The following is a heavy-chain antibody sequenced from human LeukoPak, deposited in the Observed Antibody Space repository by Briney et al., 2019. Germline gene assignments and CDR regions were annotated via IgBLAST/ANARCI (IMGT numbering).Heavy chain of an antibody. V-gene: IGHV4-34*01. CDR1: GGSFSGYY. J-gene: IGHJ5*02. Sequence: PSETLSLTCAVYGGSFSGYYWSWIRQPPGKGLEWIGEINHSGSTNYNPSLKSRVTISVDTSKNQFSLKLSSVTAADTAVYYCAAEDVDSSSSWFDPWGQGTLVTVSS. CDR3: AAEDVDSSSSWFDP. CDR2: INHSGST. D-gene: IGHD6-13*01.